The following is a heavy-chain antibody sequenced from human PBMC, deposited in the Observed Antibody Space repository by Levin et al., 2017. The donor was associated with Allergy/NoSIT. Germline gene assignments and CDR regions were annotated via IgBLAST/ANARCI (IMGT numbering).Heavy chain of an antibody. CDR3: AKDLHDRGYEY. V-gene: IGHV3-30*18. CDR1: GFTFSTYG. Sequence: GGSLRLSCAASGFTFSTYGMHWVRQAAGKGLEWVTLISNDGRREYYADSVKGRFTISRDNSKNTLFLQMDSLRLEDTAVYYCAKDLHDRGYEYWGQGTLVAVSS. J-gene: IGHJ4*02. CDR2: ISNDGRRE. D-gene: IGHD3-22*01.